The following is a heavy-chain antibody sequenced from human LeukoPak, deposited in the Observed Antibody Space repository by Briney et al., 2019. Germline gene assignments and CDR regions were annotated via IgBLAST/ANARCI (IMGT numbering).Heavy chain of an antibody. D-gene: IGHD2-21*02. CDR3: ASSRGVVTAYDI. Sequence: SETLSLTCTVSGDSIASSGYYWSWVRQPPGKGLEWIATIYYSGTTYYNAPLKSRVTISVDTSKNLFSLKLTSVTAADTAVYYCASSRGVVTAYDIWGQGTMVTVSS. V-gene: IGHV4-39*07. CDR2: IYYSGTT. J-gene: IGHJ3*02. CDR1: GDSIASSGYY.